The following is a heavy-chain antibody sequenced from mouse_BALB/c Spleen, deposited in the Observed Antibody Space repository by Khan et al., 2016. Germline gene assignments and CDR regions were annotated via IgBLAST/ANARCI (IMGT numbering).Heavy chain of an antibody. J-gene: IGHJ2*01. V-gene: IGHV4-1*02. CDR1: GFDFSRYW. CDR3: ARGNYVPGSLDY. D-gene: IGHD2-1*01. Sequence: EVKLLESGGGLVQPGGSLKLSCAASGFDFSRYWMSWVRQAPGKGLEWIGEINPDTITIDYTPSLKDKFIISRDNAKNTRYLQMSKVRSEDTALYYCARGNYVPGSLDYWGQGTTLTVSS. CDR2: INPDTITI.